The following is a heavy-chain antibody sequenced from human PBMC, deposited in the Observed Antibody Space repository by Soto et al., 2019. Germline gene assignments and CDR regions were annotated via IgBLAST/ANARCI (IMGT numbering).Heavy chain of an antibody. Sequence: NPSETLSLTCVVYDGSFSGYYWSWIRQPPGKGLEWIGEINHSGSTKYNPSLKRRVTISRDTSKNQISLKLSSVTAEDTAQYFCARGKYRGPKMYYYYGLDVWGQGTTVTVSS. J-gene: IGHJ6*02. V-gene: IGHV4-34*01. CDR1: DGSFSGYY. D-gene: IGHD2-2*01. CDR2: INHSGST. CDR3: ARGKYRGPKMYYYYGLDV.